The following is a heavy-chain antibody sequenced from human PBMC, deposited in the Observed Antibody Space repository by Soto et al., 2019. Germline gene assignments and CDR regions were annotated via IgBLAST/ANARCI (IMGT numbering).Heavy chain of an antibody. Sequence: QVRLQESGPGLVKPSQTLSLTCRVSGDSTSRGGYYWSWIRQHPGKGLEWIGYIYWRGNTYFNPSLKSRVSISLGTSSNQFSLNLTSVTAADTAVYYCARGAADYGDAFDIWGQGTTVTVSS. V-gene: IGHV4-31*03. CDR3: ARGAADYGDAFDI. D-gene: IGHD4-17*01. J-gene: IGHJ3*02. CDR2: IYWRGNT. CDR1: GDSTSRGGYY.